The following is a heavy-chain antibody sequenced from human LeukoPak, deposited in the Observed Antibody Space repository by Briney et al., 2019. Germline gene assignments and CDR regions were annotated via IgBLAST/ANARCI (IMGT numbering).Heavy chain of an antibody. CDR1: GYTFTGYH. CDR2: INPNSGGT. D-gene: IGHD3-3*01. CDR3: ARERNPITIFGRGGWFDP. J-gene: IGHJ5*02. V-gene: IGHV1-2*02. Sequence: ASVKVSCKASGYTFTGYHMHWVRQAPGQGLEWMGWINPNSGGTNYAQKFQGRVTMTRDTSISAAYMELNRLRSDDTAVYYCARERNPITIFGRGGWFDPWGQGTLVTVSS.